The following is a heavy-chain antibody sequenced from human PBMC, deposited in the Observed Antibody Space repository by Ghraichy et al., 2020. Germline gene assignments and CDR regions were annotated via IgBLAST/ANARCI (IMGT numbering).Heavy chain of an antibody. CDR2: IGGDGVKT. Sequence: GGSLRLSCAASGFTFRDYAMSWVHQAPGKGLEWVSTIGGDGVKTYYADSVKGRFTISRDNSINRLYLQMNSLRAEDTAVYYCAKTVTNSYWGQGTLVTVSS. D-gene: IGHD4-17*01. J-gene: IGHJ4*02. V-gene: IGHV3-23*01. CDR1: GFTFRDYA. CDR3: AKTVTNSY.